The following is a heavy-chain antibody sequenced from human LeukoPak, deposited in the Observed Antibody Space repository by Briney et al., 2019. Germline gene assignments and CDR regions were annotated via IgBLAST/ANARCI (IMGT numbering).Heavy chain of an antibody. V-gene: IGHV1-2*02. CDR1: GFTFSSYA. CDR3: ARDLRVTGDFDY. Sequence: GGSLRLSCAASGFTFSSYAMHWVRQAPGQGLEWMGWINPNSGGTNYAQKFQGRVTMTRDTSISTAYMELSRLRSDDTAVYYCARDLRVTGDFDYWGQGTLVTVSS. CDR2: INPNSGGT. J-gene: IGHJ4*02.